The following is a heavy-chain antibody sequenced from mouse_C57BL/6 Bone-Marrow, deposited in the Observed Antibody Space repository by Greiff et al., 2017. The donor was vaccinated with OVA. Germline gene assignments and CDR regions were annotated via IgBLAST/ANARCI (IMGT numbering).Heavy chain of an antibody. Sequence: QVHVKQSGAELARPGASVKMSCKASGYTFTSYTMHWVKQRPGQGLEWIGYINPSSGYTKYNQKFKDKATLTADKSSSTAYMQLSSLTSEDSAVYYCARSGSAGAMDYWGQGTSVTVSS. J-gene: IGHJ4*01. V-gene: IGHV1-4*01. CDR2: INPSSGYT. D-gene: IGHD1-1*01. CDR1: GYTFTSYT. CDR3: ARSGSAGAMDY.